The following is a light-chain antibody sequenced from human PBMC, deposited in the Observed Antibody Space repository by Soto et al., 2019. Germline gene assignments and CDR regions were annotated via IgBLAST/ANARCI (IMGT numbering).Light chain of an antibody. CDR1: QTVLYSSNNKNH. CDR3: QQYYSTPRT. CDR2: CAS. Sequence: DIVMTPSPDSLSVSLGERATINCKSSQTVLYSSNNKNHLAWYKQRQGQPPKLLFSCASTRESGVPDRFSASGSGTDFTLSIGSLQAEDVAVYYCQQYYSTPRTFGQGTKVEIK. V-gene: IGKV4-1*01. J-gene: IGKJ1*01.